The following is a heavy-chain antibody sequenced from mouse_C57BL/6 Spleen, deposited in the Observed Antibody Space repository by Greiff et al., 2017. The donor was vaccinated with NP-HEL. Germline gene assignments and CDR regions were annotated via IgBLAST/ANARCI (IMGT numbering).Heavy chain of an antibody. V-gene: IGHV1-80*01. D-gene: IGHD4-1*02. CDR2: LYPGDGDT. CDR3: ASQLGRETYYCDY. Sequence: QVQLQQSGAELVKPGASVKISCKASGYAFSSYWMNWVKQRPGKGLEWIGQLYPGDGDTNYNGKFKGKATLTADKSSSTAYMQLSSLTSEDSAVYFCASQLGRETYYCDYWGQGTTLTVSS. J-gene: IGHJ2*01. CDR1: GYAFSSYW.